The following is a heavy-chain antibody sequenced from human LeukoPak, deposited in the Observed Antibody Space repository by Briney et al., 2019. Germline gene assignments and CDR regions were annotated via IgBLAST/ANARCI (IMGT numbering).Heavy chain of an antibody. CDR2: INHSGST. CDR3: ARGQTSRGSSSWYGRYFDY. Sequence: SETLSLTCAVYGGSFRGYYWSWIRQPPGKGLEWIGEINHSGSTNYNPSLKSRVTISVDTSKNQFSLKLSSVTAADTAVYYCARGQTSRGSSSWYGRYFDYWGQGTLVTVSS. J-gene: IGHJ4*02. D-gene: IGHD6-13*01. CDR1: GGSFRGYY. V-gene: IGHV4-34*01.